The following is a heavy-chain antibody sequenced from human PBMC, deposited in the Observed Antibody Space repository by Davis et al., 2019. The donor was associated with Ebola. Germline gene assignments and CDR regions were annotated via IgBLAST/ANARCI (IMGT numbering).Heavy chain of an antibody. Sequence: PGGSLRLSCSVSGFTFSSYAMHWVRQAPGKGLEYVSGISSNGGSTYYADSVKGRFTISRDNSKNTLYLQMNSLRAEDTAVYYCAKFFLGIGSYFRGQGTL. V-gene: IGHV3-64*04. CDR3: AKFFLGIGSYF. CDR1: GFTFSSYA. J-gene: IGHJ4*01. D-gene: IGHD3-3*01. CDR2: ISSNGGST.